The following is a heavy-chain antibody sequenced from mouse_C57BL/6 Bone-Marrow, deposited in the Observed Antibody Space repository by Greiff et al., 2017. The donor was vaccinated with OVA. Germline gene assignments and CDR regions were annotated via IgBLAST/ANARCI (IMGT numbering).Heavy chain of an antibody. V-gene: IGHV3-6*01. J-gene: IGHJ4*01. CDR2: ISYDGSN. CDR3: ARAGKGYYAMDY. D-gene: IGHD2-1*01. CDR1: GYSITSGYY. Sequence: EVQLQESGPGLVKPSQSLSLTCSVTGYSITSGYYWNWIRQFPGNKLEWMGYISYDGSNNYNPSLKNRISITRDTSKNQFFLKLNSVTTEDTATYYCARAGKGYYAMDYWGQGTSVTVSS.